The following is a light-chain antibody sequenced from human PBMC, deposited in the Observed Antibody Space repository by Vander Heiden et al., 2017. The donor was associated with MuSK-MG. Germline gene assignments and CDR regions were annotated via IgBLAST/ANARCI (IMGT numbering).Light chain of an antibody. CDR3: CSYAAAYRGV. CDR2: DVS. Sequence: QSALTQPRPVSGSPGQSVTIPCTGTSSDVGGYNYVSWYQQHPGTAPKLFNWDVSKRPSVVPDRFSGSKSGNAASLTISGLQADDEADYCCCSYAAAYRGVCGTGTKVTVL. V-gene: IGLV2-11*01. CDR1: SSDVGGYNY. J-gene: IGLJ1*01.